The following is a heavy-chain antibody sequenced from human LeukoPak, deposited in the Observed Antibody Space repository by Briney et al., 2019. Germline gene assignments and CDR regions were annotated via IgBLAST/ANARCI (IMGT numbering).Heavy chain of an antibody. J-gene: IGHJ4*02. CDR3: AREGGSGSYSGVFDY. CDR2: IWYDGSNK. CDR1: GFTFSSYG. V-gene: IGHV3-33*01. Sequence: PGGSLRLSCAASGFTFSSYGMHWVRQAPAKGLEWVAVIWYDGSNKYYVDSVKGRFTISRDNSKNTLYLQMNSLRAEDTAVYYCAREGGSGSYSGVFDYWGRGTLVTVSS. D-gene: IGHD3-10*01.